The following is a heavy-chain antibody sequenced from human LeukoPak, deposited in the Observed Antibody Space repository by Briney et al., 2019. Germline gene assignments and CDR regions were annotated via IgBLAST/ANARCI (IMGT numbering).Heavy chain of an antibody. V-gene: IGHV3-23*01. CDR3: AKVREDRYYNSRGFYLDY. D-gene: IGHD3-22*01. CDR1: GFTFSSYA. CDR2: ISGSGGST. J-gene: IGHJ4*02. Sequence: GGSLRLSCAASGFTFSSYAMSWVRQAPGKGLEWVSAISGSGGSTYYADSVKGRFTISRDNSKNTLYLQMNSLRSEDTAIYYCAKVREDRYYNSRGFYLDYWGQGTLVTVSS.